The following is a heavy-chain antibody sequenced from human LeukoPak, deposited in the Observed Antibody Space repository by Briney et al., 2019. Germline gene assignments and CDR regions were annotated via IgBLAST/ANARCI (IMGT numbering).Heavy chain of an antibody. CDR1: GGPISTYY. Sequence: SETLSLTCTVSGGPISTYYWTWIRQPPGKGLEWIGYIYYSGSTNYNPSLKSRVTISVDTSKNQSSLKLSSVTAADTAVYYCARLDLGYCSGGSCYSDWFDPWGQGTLVTVSS. J-gene: IGHJ5*02. CDR3: ARLDLGYCSGGSCYSDWFDP. V-gene: IGHV4-59*08. CDR2: IYYSGST. D-gene: IGHD2-15*01.